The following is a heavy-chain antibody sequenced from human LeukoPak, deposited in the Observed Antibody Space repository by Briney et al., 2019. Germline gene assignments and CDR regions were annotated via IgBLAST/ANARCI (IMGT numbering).Heavy chain of an antibody. Sequence: PGGSLRLSCVASGFTFNIYAMHWVRQAPGKGLEYVSAISDEGQSTYYASPVKGRFTISRDNSKNTLYLQMASLRVEDTAVYFCARVGSTGWDDAFDYWGQGTLVTVSS. D-gene: IGHD6-19*01. V-gene: IGHV3-64*01. CDR1: GFTFNIYA. CDR3: ARVGSTGWDDAFDY. J-gene: IGHJ4*02. CDR2: ISDEGQST.